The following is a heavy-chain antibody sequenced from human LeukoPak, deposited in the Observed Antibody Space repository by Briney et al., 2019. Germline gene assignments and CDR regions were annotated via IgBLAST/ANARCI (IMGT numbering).Heavy chain of an antibody. J-gene: IGHJ5*02. D-gene: IGHD6-25*01. CDR3: ARRRLIRPWNP. CDR2: IYYSGST. V-gene: IGHV4-39*01. CDR1: GGSISSSSYY. Sequence: PSETLSLTCTVSGGSISSSSYYWGWIRQPPGKGLEWIGSIYYSGSTYYNPSLKSRVTISVDTSKNQFSLKLSSVTAADTAVYYCARRRLIRPWNPWGQGTLVTVSS.